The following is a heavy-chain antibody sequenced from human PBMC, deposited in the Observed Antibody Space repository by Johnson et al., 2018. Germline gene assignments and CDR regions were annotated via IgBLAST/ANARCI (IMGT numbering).Heavy chain of an antibody. CDR3: AKAEDYYYGMDV. V-gene: IGHV3-23*04. CDR1: GFTFSSYA. J-gene: IGHJ6*02. Sequence: VQLVESGGGLVQPGGSLRLSCAASGFTFSSYAMSWVRQAPGKGLEWVSAISGSGGSTYYADSVKGRCTISRDNSKNTLYLQMNSLRAEDTAGYYCAKAEDYYYGMDVWGQGTTVTVSS. CDR2: ISGSGGST.